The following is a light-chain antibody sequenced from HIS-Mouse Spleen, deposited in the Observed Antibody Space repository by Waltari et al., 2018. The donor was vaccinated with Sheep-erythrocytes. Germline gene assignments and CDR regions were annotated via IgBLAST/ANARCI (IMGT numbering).Light chain of an antibody. Sequence: SSELTQPPSVSVSPGQTASITCSGDKLGDKYACWYQQKPGQSPVLVIYQVTKRPSGIPERFSGSHSGKPATLTISGTQAMDEADYYCQAWDSSIVVFGGGTKLTVL. V-gene: IGLV3-1*01. CDR1: KLGDKY. CDR3: QAWDSSIVV. J-gene: IGLJ2*01. CDR2: QVT.